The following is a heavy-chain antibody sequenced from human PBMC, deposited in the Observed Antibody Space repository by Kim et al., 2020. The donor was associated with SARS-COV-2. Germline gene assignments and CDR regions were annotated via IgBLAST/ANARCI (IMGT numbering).Heavy chain of an antibody. V-gene: IGHV3-64D*09. CDR1: GFTFSSYA. CDR2: ISSNGGST. CDR3: VKWGRDNYYDSSGYYDY. J-gene: IGHJ4*02. Sequence: GGSLRLSCSASGFTFSSYAMHWVRQAPGKGLEYVSAISSNGGSTYYADSVKGRFTISRDNSKNTLYLQMSSLRAEDTAVYYCVKWGRDNYYDSSGYYDYWGQGTLVTVSS. D-gene: IGHD3-22*01.